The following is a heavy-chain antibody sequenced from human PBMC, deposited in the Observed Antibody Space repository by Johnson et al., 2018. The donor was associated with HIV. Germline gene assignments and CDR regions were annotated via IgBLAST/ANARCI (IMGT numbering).Heavy chain of an antibody. D-gene: IGHD3-10*01. CDR1: GFTFDDYG. J-gene: IGHJ3*02. V-gene: IGHV3-20*04. Sequence: VYLVESGGGVARPGGSLRLSCAASGFTFDDYGMSWVRQAPGKGLEWVSGIDWSGGRTGYADSVKGRFTISRDNAKKLLYLQMYGLRAEDTAFYYCARRGITIVADAFDIWGQGTMVTVSS. CDR3: ARRGITIVADAFDI. CDR2: IDWSGGRT.